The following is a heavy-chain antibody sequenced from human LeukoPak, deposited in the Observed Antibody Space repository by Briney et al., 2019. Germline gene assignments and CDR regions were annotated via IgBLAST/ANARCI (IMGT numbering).Heavy chain of an antibody. D-gene: IGHD2-2*01. CDR1: GYTFTSYY. V-gene: IGHV1-46*01. Sequence: EASAKVSCKASGYTFTSYYMHWVRPAPRQGREWMGIINPSGGSTSNAQKFQGRVTITADESTSTAYMELSSLRSEDTAVYYCARDGVVVPAAAYSWFYPWGQGTLVTVSS. J-gene: IGHJ5*02. CDR3: ARDGVVVPAAAYSWFYP. CDR2: INPSGGST.